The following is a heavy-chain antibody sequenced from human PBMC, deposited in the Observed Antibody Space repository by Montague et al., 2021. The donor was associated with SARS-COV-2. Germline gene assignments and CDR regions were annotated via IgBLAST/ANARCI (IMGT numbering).Heavy chain of an antibody. D-gene: IGHD5-24*01. CDR2: IYYTGST. V-gene: IGHV4-31*11. J-gene: IGHJ4*02. CDR1: GGSIRGSSYY. Sequence: TLSLTCAVSGGSIRGSSYYWSWIRHHPEKGLEWIGYIYYTGSTYYNPSLKSRVVISIVTSKNEFSLNLTSVTAADTAVYYCVRARWLQPFFDNWGQETLVIVSS. CDR3: VRARWLQPFFDN.